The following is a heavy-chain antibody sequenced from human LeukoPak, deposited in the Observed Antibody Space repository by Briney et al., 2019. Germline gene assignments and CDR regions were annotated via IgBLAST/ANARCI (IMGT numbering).Heavy chain of an antibody. D-gene: IGHD3-3*01. V-gene: IGHV1-69*02. J-gene: IGHJ3*02. CDR3: ARSRFLKLLLPNDAFDI. CDR2: IIPILGIA. CDR1: GGTFSSYT. Sequence: SVKVSCKASGGTFSSYTISWVRQAPGQGLEWMGRIIPILGIANYAQKFQGRVTITADKSTSTAYMELSSLRSEDTAVYYCARSRFLKLLLPNDAFDIWGQGTMVTVSS.